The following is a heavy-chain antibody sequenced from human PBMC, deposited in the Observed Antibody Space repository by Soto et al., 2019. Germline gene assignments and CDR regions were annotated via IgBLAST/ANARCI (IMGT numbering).Heavy chain of an antibody. Sequence: QVHLVQSGAEVKKPGSSVKVSCKTSGGSFNNYAVSWVRQATGQGLEWMGGIIPNFDTPNYAQKFQDRVTIIADESTSTVDMELRSLRSNDTAVYYCAVAMVREILIFESSGMHVLGHGTTVIVSS. CDR2: IIPNFDTP. D-gene: IGHD3-10*01. J-gene: IGHJ6*02. CDR1: GGSFNNYA. V-gene: IGHV1-69*01. CDR3: AVAMVREILIFESSGMHV.